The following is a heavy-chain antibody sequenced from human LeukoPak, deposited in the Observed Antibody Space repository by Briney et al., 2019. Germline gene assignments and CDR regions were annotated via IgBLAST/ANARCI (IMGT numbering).Heavy chain of an antibody. CDR1: GFAFSGSA. CDR2: VKSKANSYAT. Sequence: PAGSLRLSCAASGFAFSGSAMHWVRQASGKGLEWVGRVKSKANSYATAYAASVKGRFTVSRDDSTNTASLQMNSLKTEDTAVYYCTHAFYIWGQGIMVTVSS. J-gene: IGHJ3*02. V-gene: IGHV3-73*01. CDR3: THAFYI.